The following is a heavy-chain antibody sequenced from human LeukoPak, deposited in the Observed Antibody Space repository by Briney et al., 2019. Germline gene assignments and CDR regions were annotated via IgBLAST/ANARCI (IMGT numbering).Heavy chain of an antibody. CDR2: INPRGTST. V-gene: IGHV1-46*01. J-gene: IGHJ5*02. D-gene: IGHD4-23*01. CDR1: GYSFTSHY. Sequence: ASVKVSCKAPGYSFTSHYMHWARQAPGQGLEWMGLINPRGTSTIYAEKFQGRIIMTRDMSTTTDYMELSSLKSDDTAVYYCARDNSIHERGWWFDPWGQGTLVTVSS. CDR3: ARDNSIHERGWWFDP.